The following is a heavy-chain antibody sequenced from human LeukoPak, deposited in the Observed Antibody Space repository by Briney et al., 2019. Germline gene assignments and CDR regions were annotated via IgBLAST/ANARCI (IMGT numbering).Heavy chain of an antibody. J-gene: IGHJ4*02. D-gene: IGHD6-13*01. CDR3: CRSTSSSWYAGGFDY. V-gene: IGHV3-30-3*01. Sequence: GGSLRLSCAASGFTFSSYAMHWVRQAPGKGLEWVAVISYDGSNKYYADSVKGRFTISRDNSKNTLYLQMNSLRAEDTAVYYCCRSTSSSWYAGGFDYWGQGTLVTVSS. CDR2: ISYDGSNK. CDR1: GFTFSSYA.